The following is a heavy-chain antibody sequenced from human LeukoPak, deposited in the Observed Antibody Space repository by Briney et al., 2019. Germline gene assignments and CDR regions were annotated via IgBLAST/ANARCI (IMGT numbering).Heavy chain of an antibody. CDR3: ARGYTYYDILTGYSNTLYYFDY. Sequence: SETLSLTCTVSGASISSYCWSWLRQSPGKGLEWIGFIHYSASANYNPSLATRVTTSLDTSKNQFSLKLSSVTAADTAVYYCARGYTYYDILTGYSNTLYYFDYWGQGTLVTVSS. CDR1: GASISSYC. CDR2: IHYSASA. D-gene: IGHD3-9*01. V-gene: IGHV4-59*12. J-gene: IGHJ4*02.